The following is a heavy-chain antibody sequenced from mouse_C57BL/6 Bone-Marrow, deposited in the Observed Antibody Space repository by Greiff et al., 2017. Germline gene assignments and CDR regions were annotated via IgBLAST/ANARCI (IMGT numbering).Heavy chain of an antibody. Sequence: EVKVEESGGGLVQPGGSMKLSCAASGFTFSDAWMDWVRQSPEKGLEWVAEIRNKANNHATYYAESVKGRFIISRDDSKSSVYLQMNSLRAEDTGIYYCTSSYHSNQGAMDYWGQGTSVTVSS. D-gene: IGHD2-5*01. CDR3: TSSYHSNQGAMDY. V-gene: IGHV6-6*01. CDR2: IRNKANNHAT. J-gene: IGHJ4*01. CDR1: GFTFSDAW.